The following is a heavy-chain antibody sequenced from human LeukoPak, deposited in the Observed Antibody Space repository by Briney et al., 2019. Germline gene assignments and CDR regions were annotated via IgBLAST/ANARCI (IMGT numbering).Heavy chain of an antibody. Sequence: GGSLRLSCAVSGITLSNYGMSWVRQAPGKGLEWVAGLSGSGGGTNYADSVQGRFTISRDNPKNTLYLQMNSLRAEDTAFYYCAKGDTVFRGGPDYWGQGTLVTVSS. D-gene: IGHD3-10*01. CDR3: AKGDTVFRGGPDY. V-gene: IGHV3-23*01. J-gene: IGHJ4*02. CDR2: LSGSGGGT. CDR1: GITLSNYG.